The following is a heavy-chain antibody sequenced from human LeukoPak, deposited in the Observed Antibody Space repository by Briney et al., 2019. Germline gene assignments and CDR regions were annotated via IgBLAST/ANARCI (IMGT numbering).Heavy chain of an antibody. J-gene: IGHJ3*02. CDR2: INPNSGGT. CDR3: ARVPITGTTVDAFDI. V-gene: IGHV1-2*04. CDR1: GYTFTGYY. Sequence: ASVKVSCKASGYTFTGYYMHWVRQAPGQGLEWMGWINPNSGGTNYALKFQGWVTMTRDTSISTAYMELSRLRSDDTAVYYCARVPITGTTVDAFDIWGQGTMVTVSS. D-gene: IGHD1-20*01.